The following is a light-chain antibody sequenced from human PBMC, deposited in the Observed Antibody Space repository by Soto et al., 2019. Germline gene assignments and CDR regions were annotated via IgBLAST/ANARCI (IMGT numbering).Light chain of an antibody. CDR3: TSYTSSSTLV. CDR1: SSDVGGYNY. J-gene: IGLJ2*01. CDR2: EVN. V-gene: IGLV2-8*01. Sequence: QSALTQPPSASGSPGQSVTISCTGTSSDVGGYNYVSWYQQHPGKVPKLMIYEVNKRPSGVPDRFSGSKSGNTASLTVTGLQAEDEADYYCTSYTSSSTLVFGGGTKVTVL.